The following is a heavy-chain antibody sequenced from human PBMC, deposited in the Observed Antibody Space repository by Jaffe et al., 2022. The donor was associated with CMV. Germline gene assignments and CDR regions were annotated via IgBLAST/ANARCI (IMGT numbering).Heavy chain of an antibody. D-gene: IGHD1-7*01. CDR3: ARSMYNWNYGFRIDP. CDR1: GDSVSSDVYY. V-gene: IGHV4-61*08. CDR2: IYNSVNT. J-gene: IGHJ5*02. Sequence: QVQLQESGPGLVKPSETLSLTCTVSGDSVSSDVYYWSWIRQPPGKGLEWIGNIYNSVNTNYNPSLESRVTISVDTSKSQFSLKVSSVTAADTAVYYCARSMYNWNYGFRIDPWGQGTLVTVSS.